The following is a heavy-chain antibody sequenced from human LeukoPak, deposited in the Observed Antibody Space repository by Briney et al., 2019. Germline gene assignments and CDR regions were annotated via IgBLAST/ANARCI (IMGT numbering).Heavy chain of an antibody. V-gene: IGHV3-7*01. D-gene: IGHD3-10*01. CDR1: GFTFSTYW. Sequence: GGSLRLSCAASGFTFSTYWMSWVRQAPGKGLEWVANINEDGSEKYYGDSVKGRFTISRDNAKNSVYLQMNSLRAEDTAVYYCARDALLRGGIDYWGQGTLVTVSS. CDR3: ARDALLRGGIDY. J-gene: IGHJ4*02. CDR2: INEDGSEK.